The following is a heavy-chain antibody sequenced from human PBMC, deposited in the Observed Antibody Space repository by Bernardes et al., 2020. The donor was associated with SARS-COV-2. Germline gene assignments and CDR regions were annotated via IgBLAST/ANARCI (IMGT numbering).Heavy chain of an antibody. V-gene: IGHV4-39*01. CDR3: ARPCYYDSSGYFRPGDAFDN. CDR1: GFSILSCSYS. Sequence: SEPLSLTCTVSGFSILSCSYSLGWIRHPPGPVLECIGSVYYSGCTYYNPSLKSRVTMSVDTSKNQFSLSLKSVTSADTAVYYCARPCYYDSSGYFRPGDAFDNWGQGTVVTVSS. D-gene: IGHD3-22*01. J-gene: IGHJ3*02. CDR2: VYYSGCT.